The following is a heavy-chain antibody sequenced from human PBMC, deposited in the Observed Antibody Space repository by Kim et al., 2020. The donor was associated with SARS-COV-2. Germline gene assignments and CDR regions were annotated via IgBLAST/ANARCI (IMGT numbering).Heavy chain of an antibody. CDR2: ISGSGGST. CDR3: ATGLDSTTFDAFDI. CDR1: GFTFSSYA. D-gene: IGHD2-2*01. J-gene: IGHJ3*02. V-gene: IGHV3-23*01. Sequence: GGSLRLSCAASGFTFSSYAMSWVRQAPGKGLEWVSAISGSGGSTYYADSVKGRFTISRDNSKNTLYLQMNSLVAEETAVYYCATGLDSTTFDAFDIWGQGTMVTVSS.